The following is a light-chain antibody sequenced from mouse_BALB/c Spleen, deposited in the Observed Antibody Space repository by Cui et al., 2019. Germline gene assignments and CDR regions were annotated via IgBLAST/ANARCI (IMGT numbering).Light chain of an antibody. CDR3: QQYNSYPRT. V-gene: IGKV6-15*01. CDR2: SAS. Sequence: DIVMTQSQKFMSTSVGDRVSVTCKASQNVGTNVAWYQQKPGQSPKALIYSASYRYSGVPDRFTGSGSGTDFTLTISNVQSEDLAEYFCQQYNSYPRTFGAGTKLELK. J-gene: IGKJ5*01. CDR1: QNVGTN.